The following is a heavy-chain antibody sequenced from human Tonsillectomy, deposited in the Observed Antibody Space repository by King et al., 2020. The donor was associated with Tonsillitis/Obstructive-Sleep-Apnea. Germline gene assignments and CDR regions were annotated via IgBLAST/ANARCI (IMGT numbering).Heavy chain of an antibody. D-gene: IGHD3-10*02. CDR3: TRVVPGTMSFDP. Sequence: VQLVESGGGLVQPGGSLRLSCAASGFTFSSYAMSWVRQAPGKGLEWVSVMSGSGGSTYYSDSVKGRFTISRDNSENTLYLQMNSLGAEDTAVYYCTRVVPGTMSFDPWGQGALVTVSS. J-gene: IGHJ5*02. CDR1: GFTFSSYA. V-gene: IGHV3-23*04. CDR2: MSGSGGST.